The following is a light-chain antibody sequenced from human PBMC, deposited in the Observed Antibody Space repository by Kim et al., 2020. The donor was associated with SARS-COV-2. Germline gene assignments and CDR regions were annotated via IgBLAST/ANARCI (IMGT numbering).Light chain of an antibody. CDR1: QSLLYSSNNKNY. V-gene: IGKV4-1*01. CDR2: WAS. J-gene: IGKJ1*01. CDR3: QQYYSTPPT. Sequence: ATINCKSSQSLLYSSNNKNYLAWYQKKAGQPPKLLIYWASTRESGVPDRFSGSGSGTDFTLTISSLQAEDVAVYYCQQYYSTPPTFGQGTKVEIK.